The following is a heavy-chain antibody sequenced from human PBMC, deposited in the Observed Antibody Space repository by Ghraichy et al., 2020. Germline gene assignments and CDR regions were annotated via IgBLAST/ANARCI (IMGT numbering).Heavy chain of an antibody. Sequence: GGSLRLSCAASGFTFSRNAMSWVRQAPGKGLEWVSGISGSGGNTYYADSVKGGFTISRDFSKNTLYLQMSSLRAEDTAVYYCAREKDSSVWYPPGYWGQGTLVTFSS. V-gene: IGHV3-23*01. CDR2: ISGSGGNT. CDR3: AREKDSSVWYPPGY. D-gene: IGHD6-19*01. CDR1: GFTFSRNA. J-gene: IGHJ4*02.